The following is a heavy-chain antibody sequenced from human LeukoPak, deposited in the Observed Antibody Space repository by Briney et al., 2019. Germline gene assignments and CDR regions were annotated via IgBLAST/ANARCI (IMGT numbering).Heavy chain of an antibody. J-gene: IGHJ3*02. Sequence: ASVKVSCKASGYTFTGYYMHWVRQAPGQGLEWMGWINPNSGGTNYAQKFQGRVTMTRDTSISTAYMEVSRLRSDDTAVYYCATSGGELAAFGIWGQGTMVTVSS. CDR2: INPNSGGT. CDR3: ATSGGELAAFGI. CDR1: GYTFTGYY. D-gene: IGHD2-21*01. V-gene: IGHV1-2*02.